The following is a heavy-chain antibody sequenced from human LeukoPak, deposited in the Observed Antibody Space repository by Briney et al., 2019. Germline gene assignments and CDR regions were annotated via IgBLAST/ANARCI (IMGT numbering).Heavy chain of an antibody. D-gene: IGHD3-9*01. J-gene: IGHJ4*02. Sequence: GASVKVSCKASGYTFTIYDINWVRQAPGQGLEWMGWMNPNSGNTGYAQKFQGRVTMTRNTSISTAYMELSSLRSEDTAVYYCARMGFHYDILTGYYTAPYDYWGQGTLVTVSS. CDR2: MNPNSGNT. V-gene: IGHV1-8*01. CDR1: GYTFTIYD. CDR3: ARMGFHYDILTGYYTAPYDY.